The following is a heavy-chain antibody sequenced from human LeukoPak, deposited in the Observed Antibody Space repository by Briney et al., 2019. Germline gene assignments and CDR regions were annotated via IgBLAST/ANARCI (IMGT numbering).Heavy chain of an antibody. J-gene: IGHJ6*03. CDR1: GDSFSSNSAA. CDR2: TYYRSKWYN. Sequence: SQTLSLTCAISGDSFSSNSAAWNWIRQSPSRGLEWLGRTYYRSKWYNDYAVSVKSRITINPDTSKNQFSLQLNSVTPEDTAVYYCARDLTLLDVATNKIYYYYYMDVWGKGTTVTVSS. V-gene: IGHV6-1*01. CDR3: ARDLTLLDVATNKIYYYYYMDV. D-gene: IGHD5-12*01.